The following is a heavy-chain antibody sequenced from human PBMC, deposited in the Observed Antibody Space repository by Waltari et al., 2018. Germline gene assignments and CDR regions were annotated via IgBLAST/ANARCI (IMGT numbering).Heavy chain of an antibody. CDR2: IRSKAYGGTT. J-gene: IGHJ4*02. Sequence: EVQLLESGGDLVQPGGSLRLSCAASGFTFSSYAMSWFRQAPGKGLEWVGCIRSKAYGGTTEYAASVKGRFTISRDDSKSIAYLQMNSLKTEDTAVYYCTSRRIAAAGTVDYWGQGTLVTVSS. D-gene: IGHD6-13*01. CDR1: GFTFSSYA. V-gene: IGHV3-49*03. CDR3: TSRRIAAAGTVDY.